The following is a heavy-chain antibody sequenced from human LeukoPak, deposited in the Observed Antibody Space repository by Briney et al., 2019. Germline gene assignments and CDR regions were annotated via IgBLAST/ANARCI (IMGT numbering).Heavy chain of an antibody. D-gene: IGHD6-19*01. CDR2: FDSENNKM. V-gene: IGHV1-24*01. CDR3: ATDRVYRSSGRSWGFDY. Sequence: ASVKVSCKISEYSLSDLSIHWVRETPGEGLEWMGGFDSENNKMVYSQKFQGRLTLTEDTSADTAYMELTSLRSEDTAVYFCATDRVYRSSGRSWGFDYWGQGTLVILSS. J-gene: IGHJ4*02. CDR1: EYSLSDLS.